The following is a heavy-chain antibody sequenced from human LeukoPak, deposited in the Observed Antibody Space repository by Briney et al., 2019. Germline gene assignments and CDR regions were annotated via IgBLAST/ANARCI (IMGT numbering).Heavy chain of an antibody. D-gene: IGHD3-10*01. CDR1: GFTFDDYG. Sequence: PGGSLRLSCAASGFTFDDYGMSWVRQAPGKGLEWVSGINWNGGSTGYADSVKGRFTISRDNAKNSLYLQMNSLRAEDTALYYCAREREMVRGFYYFDYWGQGTLVTVSS. V-gene: IGHV3-20*04. CDR2: INWNGGST. CDR3: AREREMVRGFYYFDY. J-gene: IGHJ4*02.